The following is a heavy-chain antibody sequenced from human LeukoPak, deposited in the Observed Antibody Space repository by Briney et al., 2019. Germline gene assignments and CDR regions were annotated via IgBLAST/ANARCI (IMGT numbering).Heavy chain of an antibody. CDR3: ARGPARRYGSGSHQDY. CDR2: ISYDGSNK. Sequence: GGSLTLSCAASGFTFSSYAMHWVRQAPGKGLEWVGVISYDGSNKYYADSVKDRFTISRDNSKNTLYLQMNSLRAEDTAVYYCARGPARRYGSGSHQDYWGQGTLVTVSS. CDR1: GFTFSSYA. V-gene: IGHV3-30-3*01. D-gene: IGHD3-10*01. J-gene: IGHJ4*02.